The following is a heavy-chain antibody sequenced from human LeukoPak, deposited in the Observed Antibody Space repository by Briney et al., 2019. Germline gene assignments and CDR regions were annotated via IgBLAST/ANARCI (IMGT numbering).Heavy chain of an antibody. CDR3: ARDIAVAGTFDY. J-gene: IGHJ4*02. CDR1: GYTFTGYY. Sequence: ASVKVSCKASGYTFTGYYMHWVRQAPGQGLEWMGWINPNSGGTNYAQKFQGRVTMTRDPSISTAYMELSRLRSDDTAVYYCARDIAVAGTFDYWGQGTLVTVSS. V-gene: IGHV1-2*02. CDR2: INPNSGGT. D-gene: IGHD6-19*01.